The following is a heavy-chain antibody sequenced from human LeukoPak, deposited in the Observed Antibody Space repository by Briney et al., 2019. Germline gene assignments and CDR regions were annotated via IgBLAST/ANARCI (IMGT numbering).Heavy chain of an antibody. V-gene: IGHV4-59*11. Sequence: SETLSLTCTVSGGSMNNHYWTWIRQPPGKGLELIGHIYSSGTTAYTPSLKSRVTMSIDTSKNQFSLNAFSVTAADSAVYYCARFNSGCSEASCYVHYWGQGTLVTVSS. CDR1: GGSMNNHY. J-gene: IGHJ4*02. CDR2: IYSSGTT. CDR3: ARFNSGCSEASCYVHY. D-gene: IGHD2-2*01.